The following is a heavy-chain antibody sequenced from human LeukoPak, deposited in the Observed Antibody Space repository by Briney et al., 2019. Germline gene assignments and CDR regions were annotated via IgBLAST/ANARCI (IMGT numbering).Heavy chain of an antibody. J-gene: IGHJ4*02. CDR3: ARVGYGGYGVLDY. CDR2: ITGSGGTT. D-gene: IGHD5-12*01. CDR1: GFTFSNYA. Sequence: GGSLRLSCAASGFTFSNYAMTWVRQVPGKGLEWVSSITGSGGTTDYADSVKGRFTISRDNSKNTLSLQMNSLRAEDTAIYYCARVGYGGYGVLDYWGQGTLVTISS. V-gene: IGHV3-23*01.